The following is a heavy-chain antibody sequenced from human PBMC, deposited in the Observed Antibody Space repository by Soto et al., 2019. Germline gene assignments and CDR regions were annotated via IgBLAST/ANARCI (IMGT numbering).Heavy chain of an antibody. CDR3: AREGSGYNF. J-gene: IGHJ4*02. CDR1: GYTFSDYY. CDR2: IVPVFGRP. D-gene: IGHD5-12*01. Sequence: SVKVSCKASGYTFSDYYIHWVRQAPGQGLEWMGGIVPVFGRPNYAQRFRGRLTITADESTSTGYMELISLRSDDTAVYYCAREGSGYNFWGQGTQVTVSS. V-gene: IGHV1-69*13.